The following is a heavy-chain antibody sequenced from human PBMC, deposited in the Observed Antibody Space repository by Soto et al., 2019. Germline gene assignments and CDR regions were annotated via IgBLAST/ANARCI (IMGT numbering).Heavy chain of an antibody. CDR1: GFTFRSYG. CDR3: ARDMSATVTTYYFDY. Sequence: QVQLVESGGGVVQPGRSLRLSCAASGFTFRSYGMHWVRQAPGKGLEWVAVIWYDGSNKYYADSVKGRFTISRDNSKNTLYLQMNSLRAEDTAVYYCARDMSATVTTYYFDYWGQGTLVTVSS. V-gene: IGHV3-33*01. CDR2: IWYDGSNK. J-gene: IGHJ4*02. D-gene: IGHD4-17*01.